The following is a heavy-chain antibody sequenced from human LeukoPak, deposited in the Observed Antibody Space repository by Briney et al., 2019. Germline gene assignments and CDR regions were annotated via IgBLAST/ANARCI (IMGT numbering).Heavy chain of an antibody. J-gene: IGHJ3*01. Sequence: GGSLRLSCAASGFTFSNAWMSWAGQAPGKGLEWVGRIESKTDGGTTDYAAPVKGRFTISRDDSKNMLYLQMNSLTTEDTALYYCNTGASIAAARDAFDFWGQGTMVTVSS. V-gene: IGHV3-15*04. D-gene: IGHD6-13*01. CDR1: GFTFSNAW. CDR2: IESKTDGGTT. CDR3: NTGASIAAARDAFDF.